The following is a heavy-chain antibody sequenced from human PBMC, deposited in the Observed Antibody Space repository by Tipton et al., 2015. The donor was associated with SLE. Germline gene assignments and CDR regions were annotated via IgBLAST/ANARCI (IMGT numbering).Heavy chain of an antibody. CDR1: GGSISSSNW. CDR3: ARVNGWYDAFDI. Sequence: TLSLTCAVSGGSISSSNWWSWVRQPPGKGLEWIGEINHSGSTNYNPSLKSRVTISVDTSKNQFSLKLSSVTAADTAVYYCARVNGWYDAFDIWGQGTMVTVSS. J-gene: IGHJ3*02. D-gene: IGHD6-19*01. CDR2: INHSGST. V-gene: IGHV4-4*02.